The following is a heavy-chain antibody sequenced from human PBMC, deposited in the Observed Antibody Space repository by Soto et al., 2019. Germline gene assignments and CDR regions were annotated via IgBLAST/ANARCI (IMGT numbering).Heavy chain of an antibody. CDR1: GFTCSNFA. D-gene: IGHD2-8*01. CDR3: ARESTPHLGYCLNGVCYNDY. J-gene: IGHJ4*02. V-gene: IGHV3-23*01. CDR2: ISSGGHST. Sequence: GGALRLFSAASGFTCSNFATSGVRQAPGKGLEWISAISSGGHSTYYADSIEGRFTISRDISKITLYLQMNSLRAEDTALYYCARESTPHLGYCLNGVCYNDYWGQGTLVTVSS.